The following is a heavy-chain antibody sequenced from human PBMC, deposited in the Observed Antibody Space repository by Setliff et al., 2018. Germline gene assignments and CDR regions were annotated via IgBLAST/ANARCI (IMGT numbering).Heavy chain of an antibody. D-gene: IGHD3-10*01. Sequence: GGSLRLSCAASVFTFSSYWMNWVRQAPGKGLEWVANIKQDGSVKNYVDSVKGRFSISRDNTKNSLYLQMNSLSAEDTAVYYCARDPFGNPVFDPWGQGTLVTVSS. CDR3: ARDPFGNPVFDP. V-gene: IGHV3-7*01. J-gene: IGHJ5*02. CDR1: VFTFSSYW. CDR2: IKQDGSVK.